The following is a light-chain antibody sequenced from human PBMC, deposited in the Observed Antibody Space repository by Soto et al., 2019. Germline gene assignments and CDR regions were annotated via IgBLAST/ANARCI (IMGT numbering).Light chain of an antibody. V-gene: IGLV2-11*01. CDR3: SSYAGTPRYV. J-gene: IGLJ1*01. Sequence: QSALTQPRSVSGSPGQSVTISCTGTSGDVGYYNYVSWYQQHPGKAPKVMIYDVTERPSGVPDRFSGSKSGNTASLTISGLQAEDEADYYCSSYAGTPRYVLGTGTKVTVL. CDR2: DVT. CDR1: SGDVGYYNY.